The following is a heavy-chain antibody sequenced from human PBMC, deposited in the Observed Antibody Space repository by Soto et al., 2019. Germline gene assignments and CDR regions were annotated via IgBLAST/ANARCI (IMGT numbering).Heavy chain of an antibody. J-gene: IGHJ4*02. Sequence: QVQLEQSGAEVKKPGSSVTVSCKASGDRFTRHGISWVRQAPGQGLEWVGTVLPVLGTTNYAQKLRGRVIMTADESTSTVYMELGSLRSDDTAIYYCARDRADRGFDYWGQGTLVTVSS. CDR3: ARDRADRGFDY. CDR2: VLPVLGTT. D-gene: IGHD3-10*01. CDR1: GDRFTRHG. V-gene: IGHV1-69*18.